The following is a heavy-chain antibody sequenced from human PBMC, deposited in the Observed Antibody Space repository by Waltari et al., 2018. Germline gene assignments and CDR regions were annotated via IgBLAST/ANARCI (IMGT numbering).Heavy chain of an antibody. J-gene: IGHJ4*02. CDR1: GFTFSHYG. CDR2: ISGSGGTT. D-gene: IGHD1-26*01. CDR3: AKSSGSYYEVFDR. V-gene: IGHV3-23*04. Sequence: EVRLVESGGGLVQRGGSLSLSCAASGFTFSHYGMSWVRQAPGKGLECVSSISGSGGTTYYADSVKGRFTMSKDFSKNTLFLQMNSVRVDDTADYYCAKSSGSYYEVFDRWGRGTLVTVSS.